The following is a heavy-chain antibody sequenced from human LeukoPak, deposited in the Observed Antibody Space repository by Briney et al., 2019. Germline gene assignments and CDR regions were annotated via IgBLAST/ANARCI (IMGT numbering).Heavy chain of an antibody. CDR3: ARTTEAHSWQTRYYSYYMDV. V-gene: IGHV4-38-2*02. J-gene: IGHJ6*03. CDR1: GYSMSSGYY. D-gene: IGHD6-13*01. Sequence: SETLSLTCTVSDTVSGYSMSSGYYWGWIRQPPGKGLEWIGSIYQSGSTYYNPSLKSRVTISVDTSKNQFSLKLRSVTAADTAVYYCARTTEAHSWQTRYYSYYMDVWGKGTTVTVSS. CDR2: IYQSGST.